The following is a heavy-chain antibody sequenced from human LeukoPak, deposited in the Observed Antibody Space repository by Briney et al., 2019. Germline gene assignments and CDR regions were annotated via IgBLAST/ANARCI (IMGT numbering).Heavy chain of an antibody. CDR2: IQYDGSNK. CDR1: RFTFSKYG. CDR3: AKSTGSTPTHTVDY. Sequence: GGSLRLSCAASRFTFSKYGMHWVRQAPGKGLEWVAFIQYDGSNKYYADSVKGRFTISRDNSKNTLYLQMNSLRAEDTAIYYCAKSTGSTPTHTVDYWGQGTLVTVSS. J-gene: IGHJ4*02. D-gene: IGHD2-21*01. V-gene: IGHV3-30*02.